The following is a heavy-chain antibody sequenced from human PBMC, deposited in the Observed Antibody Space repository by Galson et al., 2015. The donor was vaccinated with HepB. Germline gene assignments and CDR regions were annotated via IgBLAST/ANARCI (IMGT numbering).Heavy chain of an antibody. V-gene: IGHV3-64D*06. Sequence: SLRLSCAASGFTFSSYAMHWVRQAPGKGLEYVSAISSNGGSTYYADSVKGRFTISRDNSKNTLYLQMSSLRAEDTAVYYCVGGYSSSWYRVVYYYYGMDVWGQGTTVTVSS. CDR1: GFTFSSYA. CDR3: VGGYSSSWYRVVYYYYGMDV. CDR2: ISSNGGST. J-gene: IGHJ6*02. D-gene: IGHD6-13*01.